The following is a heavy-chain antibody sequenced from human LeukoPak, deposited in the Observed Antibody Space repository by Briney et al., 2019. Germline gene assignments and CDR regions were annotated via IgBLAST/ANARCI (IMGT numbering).Heavy chain of an antibody. V-gene: IGHV1-69*06. CDR1: GGTLSSYA. J-gene: IGHJ4*02. CDR3: ARADSSGYSLDENFDY. D-gene: IGHD3-22*01. CDR2: IIPIFATV. Sequence: SVKVSCKASGGTLSSYALNWVRQAPGQGLEWIGRIIPIFATVNYAQNFQGRVTITADKSTNTAYMELSSLRFEDTAFYYCARADSSGYSLDENFDYWGQGTLVTVSS.